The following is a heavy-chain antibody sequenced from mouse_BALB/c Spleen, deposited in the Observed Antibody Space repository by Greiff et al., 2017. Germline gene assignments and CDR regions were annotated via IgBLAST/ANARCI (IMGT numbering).Heavy chain of an antibody. CDR2: IDPYNGGT. CDR3: ASPYGSPAVYAMDY. CDR1: GYAFTDYN. V-gene: IGHV1S135*01. D-gene: IGHD1-1*01. Sequence: VQLQQSGPELVKPGASVKVSCKASGYAFTDYNMYWVKQSHGKSLEWIGYIDPYNGGTSYNQKFKGKATLTVDKSSSTAFMHLISLTSEDSAVYDCASPYGSPAVYAMDYWGEGTSVTVSS. J-gene: IGHJ4*01.